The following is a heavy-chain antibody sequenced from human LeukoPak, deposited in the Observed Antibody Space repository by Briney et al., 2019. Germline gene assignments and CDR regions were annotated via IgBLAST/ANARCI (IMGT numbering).Heavy chain of an antibody. J-gene: IGHJ4*02. V-gene: IGHV4-4*07. CDR2: INTSGT. Sequence: SETLSLTCTVSGASISHSDWSWIRQTAGKGLEWIGRINTSGTKYNPSLKSRVTMSVDTSKNQFSLNLRSVTAADTAMYWCARDLNYWGQGTLVTVSS. CDR1: GASISHSD. CDR3: ARDLNY.